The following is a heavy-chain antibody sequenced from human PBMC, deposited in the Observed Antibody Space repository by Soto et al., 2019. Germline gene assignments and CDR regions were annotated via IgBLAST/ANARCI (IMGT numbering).Heavy chain of an antibody. V-gene: IGHV4-34*01. J-gene: IGHJ5*02. Sequence: QVQLQQWGAGLLKPSETLSLTCAVYGGSFSGYYWSWIRQPPGKGLEWIGEINHSGSTNYNPSLKSRVTISVDPSKNQFSLKLSSVTAADTAVYYCALLWFGVPWGQGTLVTVSS. CDR3: ALLWFGVP. CDR2: INHSGST. D-gene: IGHD3-10*01. CDR1: GGSFSGYY.